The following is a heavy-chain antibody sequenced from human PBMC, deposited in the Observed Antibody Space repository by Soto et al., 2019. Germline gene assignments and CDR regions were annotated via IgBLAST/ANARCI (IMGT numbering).Heavy chain of an antibody. V-gene: IGHV3-30-3*01. CDR2: ISYDGSNK. D-gene: IGHD4-17*01. Sequence: GGSLRLSCAASGFTFSSYAMHWVRQAPGKGLEWVAVISYDGSNKYYADSVKGRFTISRDNSKNTLYLQMNSLRAEDTAVYYCARVLGLGVYGGNSDYYYGMDVWGQGTTVTVSS. CDR3: ARVLGLGVYGGNSDYYYGMDV. CDR1: GFTFSSYA. J-gene: IGHJ6*02.